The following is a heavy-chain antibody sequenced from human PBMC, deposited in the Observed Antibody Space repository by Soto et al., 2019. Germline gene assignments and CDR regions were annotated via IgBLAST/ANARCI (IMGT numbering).Heavy chain of an antibody. Sequence: SETLSLTCTVSGGSISGYYWSWIRQPPGKGLEWIGYVFESENTKYNPSLKGRASISVDTSKNQFSLTLTSVTAADTAVYFCARAHAPTLPFDYWGLGTLVTVSS. V-gene: IGHV4-59*01. CDR3: ARAHAPTLPFDY. D-gene: IGHD2-15*01. CDR2: VFESENT. CDR1: GGSISGYY. J-gene: IGHJ4*01.